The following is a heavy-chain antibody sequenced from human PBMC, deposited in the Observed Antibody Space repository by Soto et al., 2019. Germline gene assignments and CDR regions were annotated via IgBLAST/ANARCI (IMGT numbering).Heavy chain of an antibody. Sequence: EVQLLESGGGLVQPGGSLRLSCAASGFTFSNYAMSWIRQAPGKGLEWVSAIGGDASSTFYADSVKGRFTISRDNSQNTLYLQMSSLRAEDTVVYYCAKDPSGGYCSGGSCYGWGQGTLVTVSS. CDR3: AKDPSGGYCSGGSCYG. CDR2: IGGDASST. CDR1: GFTFSNYA. J-gene: IGHJ4*02. D-gene: IGHD2-15*01. V-gene: IGHV3-23*01.